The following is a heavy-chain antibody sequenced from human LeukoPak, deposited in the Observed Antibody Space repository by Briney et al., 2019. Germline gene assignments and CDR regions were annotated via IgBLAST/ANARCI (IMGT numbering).Heavy chain of an antibody. D-gene: IGHD5-18*01. Sequence: PSDTLSLTCTVSGGSISSYYWSWIRQPPGKGLEWIGYIYYSGSTNYNPSLESRVTISIDTSKNQFSLKLSSVTAADTAVYYCARHIAGYSYGRFDYWGQGTLVTVSS. CDR3: ARHIAGYSYGRFDY. V-gene: IGHV4-59*08. CDR1: GGSISSYY. J-gene: IGHJ4*02. CDR2: IYYSGST.